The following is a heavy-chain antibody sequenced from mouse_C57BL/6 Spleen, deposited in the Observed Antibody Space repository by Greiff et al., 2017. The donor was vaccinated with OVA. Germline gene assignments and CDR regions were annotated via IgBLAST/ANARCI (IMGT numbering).Heavy chain of an antibody. CDR2: IYPGDGDT. J-gene: IGHJ3*01. V-gene: IGHV1-82*01. Sequence: QVQLQQSGPELVKPGASVKISCKASGYAFSSSWMNWVKQRPGKGLEWIGRIYPGDGDTNYNGKFKGKATLTADKSSSTAYMQLSSLTSEDSAVYFCAREGVYDGYYGAYWGQGTLVTVSA. D-gene: IGHD2-3*01. CDR1: GYAFSSSW. CDR3: AREGVYDGYYGAY.